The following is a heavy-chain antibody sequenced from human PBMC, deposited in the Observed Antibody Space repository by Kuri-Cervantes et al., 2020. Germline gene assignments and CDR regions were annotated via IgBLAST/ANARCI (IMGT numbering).Heavy chain of an antibody. D-gene: IGHD3-10*01. CDR1: GFTFSSYD. J-gene: IGHJ3*02. Sequence: GESLKISCAASGFTFSSYDMHWVRRATGKGLEWVSAIGTAGDTYYPGSVKGRFTISRGNAKNSLYLQMNSLRDEDTAVYYCARDHCRGGAFGIWGQGTMVTVSS. V-gene: IGHV3-13*01. CDR3: ARDHCRGGAFGI. CDR2: IGTAGDT.